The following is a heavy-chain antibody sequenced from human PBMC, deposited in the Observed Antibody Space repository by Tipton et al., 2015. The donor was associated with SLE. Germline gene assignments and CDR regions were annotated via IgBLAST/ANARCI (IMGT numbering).Heavy chain of an antibody. CDR3: ARDGNWDYGFDGFDI. CDR2: IYHGGGT. J-gene: IGHJ3*02. CDR1: GGSISGYY. V-gene: IGHV4-38-2*02. Sequence: TLSLTCTVSGGSISGYYWAWIRQSPGKGLEWIGNIYHGGGTHYNPPLKSRVTMSVDTSKNQFSLKLTSVTAADTAVYFCARDGNWDYGFDGFDIWGQGTMVTVSS. D-gene: IGHD1-7*01.